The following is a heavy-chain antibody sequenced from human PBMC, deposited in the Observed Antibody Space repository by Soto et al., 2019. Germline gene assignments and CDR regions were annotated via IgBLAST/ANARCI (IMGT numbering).Heavy chain of an antibody. V-gene: IGHV4-59*08. J-gene: IGHJ4*02. D-gene: IGHD3-10*01. CDR1: GGSISSYY. CDR3: ARHNYGSGSTYFDY. Sequence: QVQLQESGPGLVKPSETLSLTCTVSGGSISSYYWSWIRQPPGKGLEWIGYIYYSGSTNYNPSLKSRVTISVATSTTQFSLKLNSMTAADTAVYYCARHNYGSGSTYFDYWGQGTLVTVSS. CDR2: IYYSGST.